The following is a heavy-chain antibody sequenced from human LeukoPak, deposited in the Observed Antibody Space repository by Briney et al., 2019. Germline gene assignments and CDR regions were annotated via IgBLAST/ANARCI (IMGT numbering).Heavy chain of an antibody. CDR3: AKDAGDGYNYVGPDY. Sequence: GGSLRLSCAASGFTFDDYAMHWVRQAPGKGLEWVSLISWDGGSTYYADSVKGRFTISRDNSKNSLYLQMNSLRAEDTALYYCAKDAGDGYNYVGPDYWGQGTLVTVSS. CDR1: GFTFDDYA. CDR2: ISWDGGST. V-gene: IGHV3-43D*03. J-gene: IGHJ4*02. D-gene: IGHD5-24*01.